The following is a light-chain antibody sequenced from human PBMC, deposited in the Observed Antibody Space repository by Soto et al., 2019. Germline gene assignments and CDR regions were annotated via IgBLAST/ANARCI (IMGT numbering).Light chain of an antibody. CDR2: DAS. CDR1: QSVSSY. V-gene: IGKV3-11*01. Sequence: EIVLTQSPATLSLSPGERATLSCRASQSVSSYLAWYQQKPGQAPRLLIYDASNRATGIPARFSGSGSGTDFNLTISGLEPEDFAVYYCHQRSNWPPLTFGGGTQVEIK. J-gene: IGKJ4*01. CDR3: HQRSNWPPLT.